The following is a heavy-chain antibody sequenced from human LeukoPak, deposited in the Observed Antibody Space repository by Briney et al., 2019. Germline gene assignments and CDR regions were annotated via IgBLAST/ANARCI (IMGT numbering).Heavy chain of an antibody. CDR2: IYYSGST. CDR3: ARVAVGTGYTSSIDY. CDR1: GGSISSYY. Sequence: SETLSLTCSVSGGSISSYYWSWIRQPPGKGLEWIGYIYYSGSTKYNPSLKSRVTISVDTSKNQFSLKLSSVTAADTAVYYCARVAVGTGYTSSIDYWGQGTLVTVSS. V-gene: IGHV4-59*01. D-gene: IGHD3/OR15-3a*01. J-gene: IGHJ4*02.